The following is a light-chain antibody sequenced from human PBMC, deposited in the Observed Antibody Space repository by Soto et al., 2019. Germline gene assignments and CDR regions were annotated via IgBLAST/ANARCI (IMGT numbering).Light chain of an antibody. CDR3: QQRSNWPPGFT. CDR1: QSVSSY. J-gene: IGKJ3*01. V-gene: IGKV3-11*01. CDR2: DAS. Sequence: EIVLTQSPATLSLSPGERATLSCRASQSVSSYLAWYQQKHGQAPRLLIYDASNRATGIPARFSGSGSGTDFPLTISSLEPEDFAVYCCQQRSNWPPGFTFGPGTKVDIK.